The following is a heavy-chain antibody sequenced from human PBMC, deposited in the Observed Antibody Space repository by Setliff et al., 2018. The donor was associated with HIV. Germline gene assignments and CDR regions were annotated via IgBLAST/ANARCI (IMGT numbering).Heavy chain of an antibody. V-gene: IGHV4-31*03. Sequence: CTVSGGSISSGGYYWSWIRQHPGKGLEWIGYIYYSGSTYYNPSLKSRVTISVDTSKNQFSLKLSSVTAADTAVYYCARVPPLKAFGGVISLYYFDYWGQGTLVTVSP. D-gene: IGHD3-16*02. CDR2: IYYSGST. CDR3: ARVPPLKAFGGVISLYYFDY. CDR1: GGSISSGGYY. J-gene: IGHJ4*02.